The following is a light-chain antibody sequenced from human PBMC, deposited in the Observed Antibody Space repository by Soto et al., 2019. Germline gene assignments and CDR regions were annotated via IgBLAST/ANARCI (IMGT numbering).Light chain of an antibody. CDR3: ETWDSNIVV. J-gene: IGLJ2*01. V-gene: IGLV4-60*02. CDR1: SGHSSYI. CDR2: LEGSGSY. Sequence: QLVLTQSSSASASLGSSVKLNCTLSSGHSSYIIAWHQQQPGKAPRYLMKLEGSGSYNKGSGVPDRFSGSSSGADRYLTISNLQFEDEADYYCETWDSNIVVFGGGTKLTVL.